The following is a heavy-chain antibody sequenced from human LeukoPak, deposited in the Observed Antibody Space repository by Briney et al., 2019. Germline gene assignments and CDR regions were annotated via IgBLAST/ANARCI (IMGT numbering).Heavy chain of an antibody. CDR3: ARGGGLDV. V-gene: IGHV3-7*03. CDR1: GFTFSSNW. J-gene: IGHJ6*02. CDR2: INHNGNVN. D-gene: IGHD3-16*01. Sequence: GSLRLSCAASGFTFSSNWMNWARQAPGKGLEWVASINHNGNVNYYVDSVRGRFTISRDNAKNSLYLQMSNLRAEDTAVYFCARGGGLDVWGQGATVTVSS.